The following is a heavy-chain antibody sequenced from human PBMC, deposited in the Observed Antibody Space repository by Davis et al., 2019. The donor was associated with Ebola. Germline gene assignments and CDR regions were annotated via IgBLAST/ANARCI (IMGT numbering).Heavy chain of an antibody. CDR2: IWYDGSNK. V-gene: IGHV3-33*01. J-gene: IGHJ6*02. Sequence: GESLKIPCAAPGFTFSSYGMHWVRQAPGKGLERVAVIWYDGSNKYYADSVKGRFTISRDNSKNTLYLQMNSLRAEDTAVYYCARRGSVMVQGVMDYYYYYGMDVWGQGTTVTISS. D-gene: IGHD3-10*01. CDR3: ARRGSVMVQGVMDYYYYYGMDV. CDR1: GFTFSSYG.